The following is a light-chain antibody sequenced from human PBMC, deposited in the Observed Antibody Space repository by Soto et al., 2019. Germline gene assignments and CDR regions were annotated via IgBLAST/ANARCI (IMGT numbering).Light chain of an antibody. V-gene: IGKV1-5*01. J-gene: IGKJ1*01. CDR2: DAS. CDR3: QQYYNYST. CDR1: QTISSW. Sequence: IQMTQTHSTLPASVGDRVAITCRASQTISSWLAWYQQKPGKAPDLLIYDASRLAGGVPSRFSGSESGTEFTLTIGSLQPDDFATYFCQQYYNYSTFGQGTKVDIK.